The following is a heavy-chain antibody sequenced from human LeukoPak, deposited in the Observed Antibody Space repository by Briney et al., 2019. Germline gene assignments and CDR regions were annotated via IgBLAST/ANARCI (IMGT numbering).Heavy chain of an antibody. D-gene: IGHD4-23*01. CDR3: ARVLSSGGGAVFDI. CDR2: IDTAGDT. CDR1: GFTFSTYD. V-gene: IGHV3-13*01. J-gene: IGHJ3*02. Sequence: GGSLRLSCAASGFTFSTYDMHWVRQPTGKGLEWVSAIDTAGDTYYPGSVKGRFTISRENAKNSLYPQMNSLRAGDTAVYYCARVLSSGGGAVFDIWGQGTMVTVSS.